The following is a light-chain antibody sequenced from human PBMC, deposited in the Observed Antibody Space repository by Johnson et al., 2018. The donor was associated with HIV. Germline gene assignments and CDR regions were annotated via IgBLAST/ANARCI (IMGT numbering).Light chain of an antibody. CDR1: SSNIGNNY. J-gene: IGLJ1*01. CDR3: GTWDTSLSAGGV. CDR2: END. V-gene: IGLV1-51*02. Sequence: QSVLTQPPSVSAAPGQKVTISCSGSSSNIGNNYVSWYQQLPGTAPKLLIYENDKRPSGIPDRFSGSKSGTSATLAITGLQTCDEADYYCGTWDTSLSAGGVFGTGTKVTVL.